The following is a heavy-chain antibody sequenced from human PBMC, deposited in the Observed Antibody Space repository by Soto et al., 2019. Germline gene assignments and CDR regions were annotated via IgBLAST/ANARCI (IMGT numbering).Heavy chain of an antibody. D-gene: IGHD2-2*01. Sequence: QVQLQESGPGLVKPSETLSLTCTVSGGSISSYYWSWIRPPPGKGLEWIGYIYYSGSTNYNPSLKSRITIPVDTSKNQFSLKLSSVIAADTAVYYCARRAAANWYFDLWGRGTLVTVSA. J-gene: IGHJ2*01. CDR2: IYYSGST. CDR1: GGSISSYY. V-gene: IGHV4-59*08. CDR3: ARRAAANWYFDL.